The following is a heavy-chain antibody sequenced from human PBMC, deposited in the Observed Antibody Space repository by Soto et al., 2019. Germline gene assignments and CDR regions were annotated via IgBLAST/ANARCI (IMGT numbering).Heavy chain of an antibody. CDR1: GFTFSSYS. J-gene: IGHJ3*02. Sequence: GGSLRLSCAASGFTFSSYSMNWVRQAPGKGLEWDSYIISSISTIYYADSVKGRFTISRDNAKNSLYLQMISLRAEDTAVYYCSRDPDYYGSGSYSKQDAFDIWGQGTMVTVSS. D-gene: IGHD3-10*01. CDR2: IISSISTI. CDR3: SRDPDYYGSGSYSKQDAFDI. V-gene: IGHV3-48*01.